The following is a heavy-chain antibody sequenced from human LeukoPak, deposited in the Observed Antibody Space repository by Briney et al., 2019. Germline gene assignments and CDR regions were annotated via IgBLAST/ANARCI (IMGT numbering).Heavy chain of an antibody. J-gene: IGHJ3*02. CDR3: AKDQMISVVISAFDI. Sequence: GGSLRLSCAASGFTFNKYAMNWVRQPPGKGLEWVSSIAGTGGSTYYADSVKGRFTLSRDNSEKTLYLQLNSLRAEDSGIYYCAKDQMISVVISAFDIWGQGTMVTVSS. CDR1: GFTFNKYA. D-gene: IGHD3-22*01. CDR2: IAGTGGST. V-gene: IGHV3-23*01.